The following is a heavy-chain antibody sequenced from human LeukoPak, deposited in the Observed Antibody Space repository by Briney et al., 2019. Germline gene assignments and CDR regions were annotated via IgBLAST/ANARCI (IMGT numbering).Heavy chain of an antibody. CDR2: ISGSGGRT. CDR1: GFTFRNYR. V-gene: IGHV3-23*01. Sequence: PGGSLRLSCVASGFTFRNYRMSWVRQAPGEGLEWVSAISGSGGRTYYADSVKGRFTISRDNSKNTLYLQINSLRAEHTAVYYGVKFPYGYSYPSGSRIWGQGIMVTVSS. J-gene: IGHJ3*02. D-gene: IGHD3-10*01. CDR3: VKFPYGYSYPSGSRI.